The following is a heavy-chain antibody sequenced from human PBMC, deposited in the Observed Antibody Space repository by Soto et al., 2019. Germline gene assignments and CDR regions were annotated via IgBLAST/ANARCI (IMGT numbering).Heavy chain of an antibody. D-gene: IGHD1-1*01. J-gene: IGHJ6*02. CDR3: ARVRWNYNYGMDV. Sequence: QVQLQESGPGLVKPSQTLSLTCTVSGGSISSGGYYWSWIRQHPGKGLGWIGYIYYSGSTYYNPSLKSRVTISVYTSKNQVSLKLSSVTAADTAVYYCARVRWNYNYGMDVWGQGTTVTVSS. CDR2: IYYSGST. CDR1: GGSISSGGYY. V-gene: IGHV4-31*03.